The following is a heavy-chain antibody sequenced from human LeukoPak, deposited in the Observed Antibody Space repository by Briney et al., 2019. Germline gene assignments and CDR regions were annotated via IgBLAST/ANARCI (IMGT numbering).Heavy chain of an antibody. CDR1: GGSFSGYY. D-gene: IGHD2-2*01. Sequence: PSETLSLTCAVYGGSFSGYYWSWIRQPPGKGLEWIGEINHSGSTKYNPSLKSRVTISVDTSKNQFALKLSSVTAADTAVYYCASLWPYQLSAFDIWGQGTMVTVSS. CDR3: ASLWPYQLSAFDI. V-gene: IGHV4-34*01. CDR2: INHSGST. J-gene: IGHJ3*02.